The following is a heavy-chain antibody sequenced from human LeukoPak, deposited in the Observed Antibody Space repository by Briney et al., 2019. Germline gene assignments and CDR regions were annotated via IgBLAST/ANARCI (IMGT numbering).Heavy chain of an antibody. CDR1: GFTFSNYA. CDR2: TSTTGDTT. Sequence: GGSLRLSCAASGFTFSNYAMSWVRQAPGKGLEWVSATSTTGDTTYYADSVKGRFTISRDNSRNTLYLQMNSLRAEDTAVYYCAKDQEQLLWFGELLFAFDIWGQGTMVTVSS. D-gene: IGHD3-10*01. CDR3: AKDQEQLLWFGELLFAFDI. J-gene: IGHJ3*02. V-gene: IGHV3-23*01.